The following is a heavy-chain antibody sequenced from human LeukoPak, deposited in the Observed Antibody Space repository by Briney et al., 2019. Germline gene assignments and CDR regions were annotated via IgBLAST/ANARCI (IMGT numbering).Heavy chain of an antibody. CDR2: IYRDGSTT. V-gene: IGHV3-74*01. Sequence: GGSLRLSCAASGFGFSRYWMHWVRQAPGTGLKWVSRIYRDGSTTDYADSVKGRFTISRDNARNSLYLQMNSLRAEDTAVYYCARDSDVHCSGGSCTNFDYWGQGTLVTVSS. CDR3: ARDSDVHCSGGSCTNFDY. D-gene: IGHD2-15*01. J-gene: IGHJ4*02. CDR1: GFGFSRYW.